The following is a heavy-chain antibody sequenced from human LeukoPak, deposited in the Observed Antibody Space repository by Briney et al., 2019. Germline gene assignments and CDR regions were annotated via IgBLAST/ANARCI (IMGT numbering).Heavy chain of an antibody. D-gene: IGHD5-12*01. V-gene: IGHV3-30*03. Sequence: GGSLRLSCAASGFTFSSYGMHWVRQAPGKGLEWVAVISYDGSNKYYADSVKGRFTISRDNSKNTLYLQMNSLRAEDTAVYYCATDGSPFESWGQGTLVTVSS. CDR3: ATDGSPFES. CDR1: GFTFSSYG. J-gene: IGHJ4*02. CDR2: ISYDGSNK.